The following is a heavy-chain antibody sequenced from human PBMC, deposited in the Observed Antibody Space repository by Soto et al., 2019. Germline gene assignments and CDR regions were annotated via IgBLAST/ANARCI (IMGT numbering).Heavy chain of an antibody. CDR2: IYYSGST. V-gene: IGHV4-31*03. J-gene: IGHJ4*02. CDR1: GGSISSGGYY. Sequence: SETLSLTCTVSGGSISSGGYYWSWIRQHPGKGLEWIGYIYYSGSTYYNPSLKSRVTISVDTSKNQFSLKLSSVTAADTAVYYCARAPTTVTTFDYWGQGTLVTVSS. D-gene: IGHD4-17*01. CDR3: ARAPTTVTTFDY.